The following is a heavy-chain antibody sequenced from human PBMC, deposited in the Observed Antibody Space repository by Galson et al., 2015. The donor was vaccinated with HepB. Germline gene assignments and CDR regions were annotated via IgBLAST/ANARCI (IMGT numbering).Heavy chain of an antibody. J-gene: IGHJ4*02. CDR3: ARANQGYYDSSGYY. D-gene: IGHD3-22*01. CDR2: INAYNGDT. CDR1: GYIFTRYT. Sequence: SVKVSCKASGYIFTRYTINWVRQAPGQGLEWMGWINAYNGDTTYSQKFQGRVTITRDTSARTAYMELSSLRSEDTAVYYCARANQGYYDSSGYYWGQGTLVTVSS. V-gene: IGHV1-18*01.